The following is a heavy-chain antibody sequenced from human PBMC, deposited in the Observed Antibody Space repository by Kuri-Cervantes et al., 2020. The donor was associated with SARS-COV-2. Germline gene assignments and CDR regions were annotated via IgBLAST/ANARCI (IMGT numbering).Heavy chain of an antibody. Sequence: GESLKISCAASGFTFSSYAMHWVRQAPGKGLEWVAVISFDGSNKYYGDSVKGRFTISRDNSKNMLYLQMDSLRADDTAVYYCARDLISVTAYFDFWGQGTQVTVSS. D-gene: IGHD2-21*02. V-gene: IGHV3-30-3*01. CDR2: ISFDGSNK. CDR3: ARDLISVTAYFDF. CDR1: GFTFSSYA. J-gene: IGHJ4*02.